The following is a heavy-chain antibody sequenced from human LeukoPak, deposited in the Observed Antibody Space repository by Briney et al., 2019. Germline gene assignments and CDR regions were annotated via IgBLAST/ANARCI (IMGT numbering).Heavy chain of an antibody. CDR3: ARAPYCISTACSWYLDL. V-gene: IGHV3-21*01. CDR1: GFTFSTYT. J-gene: IGHJ2*01. D-gene: IGHD2-2*01. CDR2: ITSNGFYI. Sequence: PGGSLRLSCAASGFTFSTYTMNWVRQAPGKGLEWVSSITSNGFYIYYADSLKGRFTISRDTSKDSLSLHINSLRAEDTAIYYCARAPYCISTACSWYLDLWGRGTLVTVSS.